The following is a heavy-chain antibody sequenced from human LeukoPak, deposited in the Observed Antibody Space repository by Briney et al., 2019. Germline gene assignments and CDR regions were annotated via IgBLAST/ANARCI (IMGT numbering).Heavy chain of an antibody. CDR2: TRYDGNNK. Sequence: SGGSLRLSCAASGFTFSTYGMHWVRQAPGKGLEWVAFTRYDGNNKYYVDSVKGRFTISRDNSKNTLHLQMNSLRTEDTALYYCAKDSKGYSSGWDLDYWGQGTLVTVSS. CDR1: GFTFSTYG. J-gene: IGHJ4*02. CDR3: AKDSKGYSSGWDLDY. V-gene: IGHV3-30*02. D-gene: IGHD6-19*01.